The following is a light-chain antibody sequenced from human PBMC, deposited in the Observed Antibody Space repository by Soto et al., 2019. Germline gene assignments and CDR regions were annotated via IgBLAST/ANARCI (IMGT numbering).Light chain of an antibody. CDR3: MIWHNSAVV. J-gene: IGLJ2*01. Sequence: QLVLTQPSSLSASPGASARLTCTLRSGINVGTYRIYWYQQKPGSPPQYLLRYKSDSDKQQGSGVPSRFSGSKDASANAGILLISGLQSEDEADYYCMIWHNSAVVFGGGTKLTVL. V-gene: IGLV5-45*03. CDR2: YKSDSDK. CDR1: SGINVGTYR.